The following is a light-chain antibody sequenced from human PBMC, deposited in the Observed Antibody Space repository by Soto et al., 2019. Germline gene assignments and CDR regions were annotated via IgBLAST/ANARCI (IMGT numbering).Light chain of an antibody. CDR3: SSYTSSSTLLYV. Sequence: SALTQPASVSGSPGQSITISCTGTSSDVGGYNYVSWYQQHPGKAPKLMIYDVSNRPSGVSNRFSGSKSGNMASLTISGLQAEDEADYYCSSYTSSSTLLYVFGTGTKLTVL. CDR1: SSDVGGYNY. CDR2: DVS. V-gene: IGLV2-14*01. J-gene: IGLJ1*01.